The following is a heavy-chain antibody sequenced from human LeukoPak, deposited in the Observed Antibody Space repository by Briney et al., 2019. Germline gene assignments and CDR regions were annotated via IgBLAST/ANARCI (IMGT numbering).Heavy chain of an antibody. CDR1: GFTFNTYS. CDR2: INSEGSDR. CDR3: ARDTATTGSSWFDP. V-gene: IGHV3-74*01. J-gene: IGHJ5*02. Sequence: GGSLRLSCAASGFTFNTYSMNWVRQAPGKGLVWVSRINSEGSDRSYADSVKGRFTISRDNAKNTLFLQMNSLRAEDTAVYYCARDTATTGSSWFDPWGQGTLVTVSS. D-gene: IGHD1/OR15-1a*01.